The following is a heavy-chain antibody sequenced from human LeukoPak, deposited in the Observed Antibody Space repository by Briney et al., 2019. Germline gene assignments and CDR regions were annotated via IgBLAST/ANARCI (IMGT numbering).Heavy chain of an antibody. D-gene: IGHD4-23*01. Sequence: SETLSLTCAVSGGSFFGYHWNWIRQVPGKGLEWIGEINHRGITNYNPSLKSRVTISADTSKNQFSLRLRSVTAADTAVYYCARDPTTVITTPYYFDDWGQGTLVTVSS. V-gene: IGHV4-34*01. CDR2: INHRGIT. J-gene: IGHJ4*02. CDR3: ARDPTTVITTPYYFDD. CDR1: GGSFFGYH.